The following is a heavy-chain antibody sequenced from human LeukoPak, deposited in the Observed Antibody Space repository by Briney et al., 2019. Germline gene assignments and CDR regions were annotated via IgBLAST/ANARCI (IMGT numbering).Heavy chain of an antibody. D-gene: IGHD3-16*01. CDR1: GYTFSSYA. Sequence: PGESLKISCKGSGYTFSSYAMNWVRQAPGQGLEWMGWINTNTGNPTYAQGFTGRFVFSLDTSVSTAYLQISSLKAEDTAVYYCARSRYDGDAYDIWGHGTMVTVSS. CDR2: INTNTGNP. CDR3: ARSRYDGDAYDI. V-gene: IGHV7-4-1*02. J-gene: IGHJ3*02.